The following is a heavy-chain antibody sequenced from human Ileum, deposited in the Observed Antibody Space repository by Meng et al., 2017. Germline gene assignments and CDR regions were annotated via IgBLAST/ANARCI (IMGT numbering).Heavy chain of an antibody. CDR2: VYHSGST. V-gene: IGHV4-4*02. J-gene: IGHJ2*01. D-gene: IGHD3-10*02. Sequence: HLQHSRPELVKPSEPFSSTTAGSVGSIESNHWWTWIRQPPGQVLVWIGEVYHSGSTHYNPSLQSRVTISIDNTKNRFSLSLKSVTAADTAIYYCARADYVRYFDLWGRGTLVTVSS. CDR1: VGSIESNHW. CDR3: ARADYVRYFDL.